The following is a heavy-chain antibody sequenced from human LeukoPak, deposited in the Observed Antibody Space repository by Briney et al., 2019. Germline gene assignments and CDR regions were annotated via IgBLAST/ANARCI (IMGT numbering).Heavy chain of an antibody. D-gene: IGHD5-12*01. J-gene: IGHJ4*02. CDR1: GGSISSGGYY. CDR3: ARGSGCDSSFDY. V-gene: IGHV4-31*03. CDR2: IYYSGST. Sequence: SETLSLTCTVSGGSISSGGYYWSWIRQHPGKGLEWIGYIYYSGSTYYNPSLKSRVTISVDTSKNQFSLKLSSVTAADTAVYYCARGSGCDSSFDYWGQGTLVTVSS.